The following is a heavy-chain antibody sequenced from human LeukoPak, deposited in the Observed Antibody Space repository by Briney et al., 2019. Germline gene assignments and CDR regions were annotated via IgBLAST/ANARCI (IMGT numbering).Heavy chain of an antibody. J-gene: IGHJ4*02. CDR2: ISTYNGHT. V-gene: IGHV1-18*04. Sequence: ASVKVSCKASGYIFTSYGINWVRQAPGQGLEWMGWISTYNGHTNFTQKFQDRVTLTTDTSTNTAYMELRGLRSDDTAVYYCARDDYYYDSVGYYYLDYWGQGTLVTVSS. D-gene: IGHD3-22*01. CDR1: GYIFTSYG. CDR3: ARDDYYYDSVGYYYLDY.